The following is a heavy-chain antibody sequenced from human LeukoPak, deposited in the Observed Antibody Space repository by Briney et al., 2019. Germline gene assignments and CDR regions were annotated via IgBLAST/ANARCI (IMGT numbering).Heavy chain of an antibody. V-gene: IGHV4-31*03. D-gene: IGHD4-17*01. CDR2: IYYSGSN. J-gene: IGHJ5*02. CDR1: GGSISSGGYD. CDR3: ARESGGYGDYHH. Sequence: SETLSLTCTVYGGSISSGGYDWSWIRQHPGKGRESNGYIYYSGSNYYNPSLKGRVTISVDTSKTQFSLELSSVAAADTAVYYCARESGGYGDYHHWGQGTLVTVSS.